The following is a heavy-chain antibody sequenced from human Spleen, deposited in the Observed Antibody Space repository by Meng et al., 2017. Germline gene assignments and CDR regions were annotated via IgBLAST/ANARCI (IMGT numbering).Heavy chain of an antibody. CDR2: INHSGST. D-gene: IGHD2-21*01. CDR3: RLAYCMGDCVDY. CDR1: GGSFSAYD. Sequence: QVQVQQWGAGRVKPSETLSLTCAFYGGSFSAYDWSWIRQPPGKGLEWLGQINHSGSTNDNPSLKSRVTISIDTSRNQLSLKLSSVTAADTAVYYCRLAYCMGDCVDYWGQGTLVTVSS. J-gene: IGHJ4*02. V-gene: IGHV4-34*01.